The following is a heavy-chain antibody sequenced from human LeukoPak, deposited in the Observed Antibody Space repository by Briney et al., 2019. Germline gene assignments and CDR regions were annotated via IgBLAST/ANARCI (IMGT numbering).Heavy chain of an antibody. CDR3: ARLRTTVVTQTRKYYFDY. CDR2: INHSGST. J-gene: IGHJ4*02. CDR1: DESFSGYY. Sequence: PSETLSLTCAVYDESFSGYYCSWIRQSPEKGLEWIGEINHSGSTNYNPSLKSRVTISVDTSKNQFSLKLSSVTAADTAVYYCARLRTTVVTQTRKYYFDYWGQGTLVTVSS. V-gene: IGHV4-34*01. D-gene: IGHD4-23*01.